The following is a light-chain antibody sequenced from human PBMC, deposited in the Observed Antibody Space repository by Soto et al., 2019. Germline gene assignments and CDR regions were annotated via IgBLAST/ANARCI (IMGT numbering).Light chain of an antibody. Sequence: QSALTQPPSASGSPGQSVTISCTGTSSDVGGYDYVSWYQQHPGKAPKLIIYEVTERPSGVPDRFSGSKSGNTASLTVSGLQSEDEATYYCSSYAGNDRLGVFGGGTKLTVL. CDR3: SSYAGNDRLGV. J-gene: IGLJ2*01. CDR1: SSDVGGYDY. CDR2: EVT. V-gene: IGLV2-8*01.